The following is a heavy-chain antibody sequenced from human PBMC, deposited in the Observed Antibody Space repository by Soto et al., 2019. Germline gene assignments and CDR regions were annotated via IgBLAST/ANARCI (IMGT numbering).Heavy chain of an antibody. J-gene: IGHJ2*01. V-gene: IGHV3-23*01. D-gene: IGHD2-2*01. Sequence: EVQLLESGGGLVQPGGSLRLSCVGSGFTFINYAMNWVRQTQGKGLEWVSGISGGGDRTFDADSVKGRFTISRDNSKNTVNLQMNSLRADDTAVYYCARKVLGSTSRPDWWYFDLWGRGTLVTVSS. CDR3: ARKVLGSTSRPDWWYFDL. CDR2: ISGGGDRT. CDR1: GFTFINYA.